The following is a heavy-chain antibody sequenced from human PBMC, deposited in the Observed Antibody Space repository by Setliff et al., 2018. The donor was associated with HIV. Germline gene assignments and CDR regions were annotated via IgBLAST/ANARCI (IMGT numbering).Heavy chain of an antibody. CDR1: GYTFTDYF. D-gene: IGHD1-1*01. Sequence: ASVKVSCKASGYTFTDYFMHWVRQAPGQGLEWMGWIGPDNGNRRILRRFQGRVTMTRDTSINTAYMELSGLTSDDTAVYYCARQLSNSFDYWGQGALVTVS. J-gene: IGHJ4*02. CDR3: ARQLSNSFDY. CDR2: IGPDNGNR. V-gene: IGHV1-2*02.